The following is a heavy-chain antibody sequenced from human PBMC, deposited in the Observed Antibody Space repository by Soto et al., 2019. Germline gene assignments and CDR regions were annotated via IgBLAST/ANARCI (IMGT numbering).Heavy chain of an antibody. CDR3: ARGGSSDWQVAFDF. V-gene: IGHV4-34*01. D-gene: IGHD6-19*01. J-gene: IGHJ3*01. CDR1: GGSFTGYF. CDR2: VNHNGRN. Sequence: PSETLSLTXDVYGGSFTGYFWNWIRQSPGKGLEWIGKVNHNGRNNYNPSLKSRVTISLDMSKNQISLKLTSVTAADTAVYYCARGGSSDWQVAFDFWGQGTMVTVSS.